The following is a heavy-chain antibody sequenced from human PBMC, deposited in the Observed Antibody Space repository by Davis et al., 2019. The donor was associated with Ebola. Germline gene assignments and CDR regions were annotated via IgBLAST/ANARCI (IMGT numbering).Heavy chain of an antibody. J-gene: IGHJ4*02. V-gene: IGHV4-59*08. CDR2: MSYRGGV. Sequence: SETLSLTCTVSGDSISNYYWTWIRQPPGKGLEWIAYMSYRGGVNYNPSLKSRVTISVDTSKNQFSLKLSSVTAADTAVYYCARRRLSFEAIDYWGQGTLVTVSS. CDR3: ARRRLSFEAIDY. CDR1: GDSISNYY. D-gene: IGHD1-26*01.